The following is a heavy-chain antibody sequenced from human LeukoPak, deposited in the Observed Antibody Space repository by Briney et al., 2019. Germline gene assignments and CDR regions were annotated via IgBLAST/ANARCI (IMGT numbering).Heavy chain of an antibody. J-gene: IGHJ5*02. V-gene: IGHV1-69*06. CDR2: IIPIFGTA. D-gene: IGHD3-22*01. CDR1: GGIFSSYA. CDR3: ARKVPNDSSGYYYRGQFDP. Sequence: ASVKVSCKASGGIFSSYAISWVRQAPGQGLEWMGGIIPIFGTANYAQKLQGRVTITADKSTSTAYMELSSLRSEDTAVYYCARKVPNDSSGYYYRGQFDPWGQGTLVTVSS.